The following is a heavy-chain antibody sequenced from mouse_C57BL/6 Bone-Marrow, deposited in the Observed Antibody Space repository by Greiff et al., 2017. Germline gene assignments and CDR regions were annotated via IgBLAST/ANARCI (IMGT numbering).Heavy chain of an antibody. CDR3: ARRDESSSYLFDY. V-gene: IGHV1-64*01. CDR1: GYTFTSYW. J-gene: IGHJ2*01. Sequence: QVQLKQPGAELVKPGASVKLSCKASGYTFTSYWMHWVKQRPGQGLEWIGMIHPNSGSTNYNEKFKSKATLTVDKSSSTAYMQLSSLTSEDSAVYYCARRDESSSYLFDYWGQGTTLTVSS. CDR2: IHPNSGST. D-gene: IGHD1-1*01.